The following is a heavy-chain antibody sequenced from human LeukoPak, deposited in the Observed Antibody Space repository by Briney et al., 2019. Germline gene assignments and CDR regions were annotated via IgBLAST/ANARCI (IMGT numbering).Heavy chain of an antibody. Sequence: PGGSLRLSCAASGFTFSSYGMHWVRQAPGKGLEGVEFIRYDGSNKYYADSVKGRFTISRDNSKNTLYLQMNSLRAEDTAVYYCAKVLAAAEGDYYYMDVWGKGTTVTVSS. CDR1: GFTFSSYG. V-gene: IGHV3-30*02. D-gene: IGHD6-13*01. CDR2: IRYDGSNK. J-gene: IGHJ6*03. CDR3: AKVLAAAEGDYYYMDV.